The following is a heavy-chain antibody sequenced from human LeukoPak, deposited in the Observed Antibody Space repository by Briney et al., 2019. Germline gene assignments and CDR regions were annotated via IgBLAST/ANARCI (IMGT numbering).Heavy chain of an antibody. Sequence: PSEALSLTCAVSGGSISSSNWWSWVRQPPGKGLEWIGSIYYSGSTYYNPSLKSRVTISVDTSKNQFSLKLSSVTAADTAVYYCARVSPVLDLGYSSSWYAFDIWGQGTMVTVSS. CDR1: GGSISSSNW. J-gene: IGHJ3*02. D-gene: IGHD6-13*01. CDR2: IYYSGST. V-gene: IGHV4-4*02. CDR3: ARVSPVLDLGYSSSWYAFDI.